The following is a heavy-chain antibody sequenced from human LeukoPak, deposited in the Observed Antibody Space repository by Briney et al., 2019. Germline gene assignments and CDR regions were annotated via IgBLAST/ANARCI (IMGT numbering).Heavy chain of an antibody. D-gene: IGHD4-17*01. CDR1: GYSISSGYF. CDR2: IYHSGST. CDR3: ARVNDYGDYEPGVFDY. Sequence: SETLSLTCTVSGYSISSGYFWGWIRQPPGKGLEWIGNIYHSGSTDCNPSLKSRVTMSVDTSKNQFSLTLTSVTAADTAVYYCARVNDYGDYEPGVFDYWGQGTLVTVSS. V-gene: IGHV4-38-2*02. J-gene: IGHJ4*02.